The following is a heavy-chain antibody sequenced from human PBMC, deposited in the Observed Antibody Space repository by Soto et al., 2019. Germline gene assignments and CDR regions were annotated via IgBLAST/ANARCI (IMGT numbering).Heavy chain of an antibody. CDR1: GFTFSSYG. Sequence: QVQLVESGGGVVQPGRSLRLSCAASGFTFSSYGMHWVRQAPGKGLEWVAVISYDGSNKYYADSVKGRFTISRDNSKNTLYLQMNSLRAEDTAVYYCAKDGGSYRPGVFDYWGQGTLVTVSS. CDR2: ISYDGSNK. D-gene: IGHD1-26*01. V-gene: IGHV3-30*18. J-gene: IGHJ4*02. CDR3: AKDGGSYRPGVFDY.